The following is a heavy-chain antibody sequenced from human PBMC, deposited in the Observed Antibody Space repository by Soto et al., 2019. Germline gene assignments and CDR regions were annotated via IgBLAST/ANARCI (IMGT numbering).Heavy chain of an antibody. CDR1: GGTFSSYA. D-gene: IGHD3-10*01. J-gene: IGHJ4*02. CDR2: IIPIFGTA. V-gene: IGHV1-69*01. Sequence: QVQLVQSGAEVKKPGSSVKVSCKASGGTFSSYAISWVRQAPGQGLEWMGGIIPIFGTANYAQKFQSRVTIPADEATSTAYMELSSLRSEDTAVYDCARVGRSGSSNFDYWGQGTLVTVAS. CDR3: ARVGRSGSSNFDY.